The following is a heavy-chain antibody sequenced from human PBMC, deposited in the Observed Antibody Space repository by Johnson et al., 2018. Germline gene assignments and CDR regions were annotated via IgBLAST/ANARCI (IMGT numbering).Heavy chain of an antibody. CDR1: GFTFSSYA. D-gene: IGHD3-3*01. J-gene: IGHJ4*02. V-gene: IGHV3-33*01. CDR3: AREGGITIFGVADF. CDR2: IGYDGSNK. Sequence: QVQLVQSGGGVVQPGRSLRLSCAASGFTFSSYAMHWVRQAPGKGLEWVAVIGYDGSNKYYADSVKGRFTISRDNSKNTLYLQMNSLGAEDTAVYYCAREGGITIFGVADFWGQGTLVTVSS.